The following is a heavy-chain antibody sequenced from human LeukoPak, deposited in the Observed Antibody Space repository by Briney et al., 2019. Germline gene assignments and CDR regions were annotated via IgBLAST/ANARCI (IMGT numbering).Heavy chain of an antibody. V-gene: IGHV4-34*01. CDR3: ARGRRYYGSGSYYNRHYYYMDV. D-gene: IGHD3-10*01. CDR1: GGSFSGYY. Sequence: SETLSLTCAVYGGSFSGYYWSWIRQPPGKGLEWIGSIYDSGSTYYNPSLKSRVTISVDTSKNQFSLKLSSVTAADTAVHYCARGRRYYGSGSYYNRHYYYMDVWGKGTTVTISS. CDR2: IYDSGST. J-gene: IGHJ6*03.